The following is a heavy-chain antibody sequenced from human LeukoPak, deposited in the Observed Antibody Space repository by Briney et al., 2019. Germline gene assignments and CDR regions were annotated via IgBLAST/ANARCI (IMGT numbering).Heavy chain of an antibody. CDR1: GGSFSGYY. CDR3: ARGRLLWFGELLLPKYYYYYYGMDV. V-gene: IGHV4-34*01. Sequence: SETLSLTYAVSGGSFSGYYWSWIRQPPGKGLEWIGEINHSGSTNYNPSLKSRVGISVDTSKNQFSLKLSSVTAADTAVYYCARGRLLWFGELLLPKYYYYYYGMDVWGQGTTVTVSS. CDR2: INHSGST. D-gene: IGHD3-10*01. J-gene: IGHJ6*02.